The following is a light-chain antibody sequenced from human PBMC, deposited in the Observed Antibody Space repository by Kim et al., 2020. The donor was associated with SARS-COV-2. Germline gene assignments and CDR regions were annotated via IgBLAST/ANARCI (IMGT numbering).Light chain of an antibody. CDR2: AYD. V-gene: IGLV1-44*01. J-gene: IGLJ3*02. CDR1: SSNNGKNT. Sequence: GQRVTASSSGSSSNNGKNTVNWFQQFPGTAPKLLISAYDQRPSGIPDRFSGSKSGTSASLVISGLQSEDEADYYCAVWDDILSSPVFGGGTQLTVL. CDR3: AVWDDILSSPV.